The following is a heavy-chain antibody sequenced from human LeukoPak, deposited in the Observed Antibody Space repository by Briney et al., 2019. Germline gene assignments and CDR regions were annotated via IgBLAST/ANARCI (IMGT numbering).Heavy chain of an antibody. CDR1: GYSFTSYW. V-gene: IGHV5-51*01. J-gene: IGHJ3*02. CDR2: IYPSDSDT. D-gene: IGHD2-15*01. CDR3: GVVVVAAYDAFDI. Sequence: GESLKISCKGSGYSFTSYWIGWVRQMPGKGLEWMGIIYPSDSDTRYSPSFQGQVTISADKSISTAYLQWSSLKASDTAMYYCGVVVVAAYDAFDIWGQGTMVTVSS.